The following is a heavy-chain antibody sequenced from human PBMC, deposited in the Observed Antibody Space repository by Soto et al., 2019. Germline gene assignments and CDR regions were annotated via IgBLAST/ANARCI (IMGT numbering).Heavy chain of an antibody. CDR2: IAASGDRT. Sequence: GGSLRLSCAVSGFTFSSHAMSWVRQAPGKGLECVSSIAASGDRTYYADSVRGRFTISRDNGKNSLFLEMNNLRVEDTAVYFCASHYDLWTGYLSPVDYWGRGTLVTVSS. CDR1: GFTFSSHA. D-gene: IGHD3-3*01. J-gene: IGHJ4*02. CDR3: ASHYDLWTGYLSPVDY. V-gene: IGHV3-23*01.